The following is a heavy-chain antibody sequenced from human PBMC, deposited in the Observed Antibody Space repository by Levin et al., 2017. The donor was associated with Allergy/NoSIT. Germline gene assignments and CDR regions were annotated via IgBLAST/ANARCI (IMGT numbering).Heavy chain of an antibody. V-gene: IGHV3-30*18. CDR3: AKKGSIAVAGTYYYYMDV. CDR1: GFTFSSYG. Sequence: GESLKISCAASGFTFSSYGMHWVRQAPGKGLEWVAVISYDGSNKYYADSVKGRFTISRDNSKNTLYLQMNSLRAEDTAVYYCAKKGSIAVAGTYYYYMDVWGKGTTVTVSS. J-gene: IGHJ6*03. CDR2: ISYDGSNK. D-gene: IGHD6-19*01.